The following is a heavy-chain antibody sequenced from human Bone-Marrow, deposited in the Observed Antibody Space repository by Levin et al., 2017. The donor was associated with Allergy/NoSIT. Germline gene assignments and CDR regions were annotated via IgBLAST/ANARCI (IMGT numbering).Heavy chain of an antibody. J-gene: IGHJ4*02. D-gene: IGHD2-15*01. V-gene: IGHV3-72*01. Sequence: SLKISCAAPGFTFSDHYMDWVRQAPGKGLEWVGRSRNKANNYTTKYAASVKGAFTISRDDSKNSLYLQMNSLKTEDTAVYYCARADCSAGSGYSEYWGQGTLVTVSS. CDR3: ARADCSAGSGYSEY. CDR2: SRNKANNYTT. CDR1: GFTFSDHY.